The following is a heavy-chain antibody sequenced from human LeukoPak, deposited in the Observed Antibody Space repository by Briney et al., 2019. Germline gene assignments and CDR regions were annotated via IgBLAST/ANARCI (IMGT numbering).Heavy chain of an antibody. CDR2: INIGGTNT. Sequence: PGGSLRLSCAASGFTFNDYYMSWIRQAPGKGLEWLSYINIGGTNTHYAVSVKGRFTISRDNAKKSLYLEMNNLRAEDTAVYYCATDGAGFDTWGQGVLVTVSS. CDR3: ATDGAGFDT. V-gene: IGHV3-11*01. J-gene: IGHJ5*02. CDR1: GFTFNDYY.